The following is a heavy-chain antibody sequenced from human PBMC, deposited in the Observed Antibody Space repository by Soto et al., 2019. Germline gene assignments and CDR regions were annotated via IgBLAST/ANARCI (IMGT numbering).Heavy chain of an antibody. V-gene: IGHV3-7*01. Sequence: EVQLVESGGGLVQPGGSLRLSCAASGFSFGTYWISWVRQAPGKGLEWVANIKEDGSEEYYVDSVKGRFTISRDNAKNSLYLQMNGLRAEDTAMYYCAREEGCGGGSCYSIWRYWGQGTLVTVSP. CDR2: IKEDGSEE. CDR3: AREEGCGGGSCYSIWRY. J-gene: IGHJ4*02. CDR1: GFSFGTYW. D-gene: IGHD2-15*01.